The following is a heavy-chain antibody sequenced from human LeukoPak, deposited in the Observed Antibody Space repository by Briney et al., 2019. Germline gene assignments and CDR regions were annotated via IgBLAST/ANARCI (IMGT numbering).Heavy chain of an antibody. CDR2: INPSGGST. V-gene: IGHV1-46*01. CDR3: ARGSYGSDNTYYFYGMDV. J-gene: IGHJ6*04. Sequence: GASVKVSCKASGYTFTSYYMHWVRQVPGQGLEWMGLINPSGGSTYYAQKFLGRVSMTSDTSTNRVYMELSSLRSEDTAIHYCARGSYGSDNTYYFYGMDVWGKGTTVTVSS. D-gene: IGHD3-10*01. CDR1: GYTFTSYY.